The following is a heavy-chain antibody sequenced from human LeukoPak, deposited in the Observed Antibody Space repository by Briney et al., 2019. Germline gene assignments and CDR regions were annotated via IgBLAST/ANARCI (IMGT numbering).Heavy chain of an antibody. J-gene: IGHJ4*02. CDR2: IYYSGST. Sequence: SETLSLTCTVSGGSISSYYWSWIRQPPGKGLEWIGYIYYSGSTNYNPSLKSRVTISVDTSKNQFSLKLSSVTAADTAVYYCARGSSSSALYYYSDYWGQGTLVTVSS. CDR3: ARGSSSSALYYYSDY. D-gene: IGHD2-2*01. CDR1: GGSISSYY. V-gene: IGHV4-59*01.